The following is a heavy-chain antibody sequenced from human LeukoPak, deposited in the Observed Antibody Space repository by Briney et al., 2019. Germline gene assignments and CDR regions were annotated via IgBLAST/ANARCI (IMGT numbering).Heavy chain of an antibody. V-gene: IGHV3-30*02. D-gene: IGHD3-10*01. CDR2: IRYDGSNK. CDR1: GFTFSSCG. CDR3: AKFYGSGSYYYYFDY. J-gene: IGHJ4*02. Sequence: GGSLRLSCAASGFTFSSCGFHWVRQAPGKGLEWVAFIRYDGSNKYYADSVKGRFTISRDNSKNTLYLQMNSLRAEDTAVYYCAKFYGSGSYYYYFDYWGQGTLVTVSS.